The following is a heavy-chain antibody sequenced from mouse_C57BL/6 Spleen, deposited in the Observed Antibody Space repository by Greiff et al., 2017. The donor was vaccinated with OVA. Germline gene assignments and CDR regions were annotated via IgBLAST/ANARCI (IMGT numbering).Heavy chain of an antibody. J-gene: IGHJ4*01. V-gene: IGHV2-3*01. Sequence: VKLVESGPGLVAPSQSLSITCTVLGFSFTRFGVSWVRQPPGKGLEWVGVIWGDGSTNYNSALISRLSISKDNSKSQVFLKLNSLQTDDTATYYCAKIWDGGYAMDYWGQGTSVTVSS. CDR1: GFSFTRFG. CDR3: AKIWDGGYAMDY. D-gene: IGHD4-1*01. CDR2: IWGDGST.